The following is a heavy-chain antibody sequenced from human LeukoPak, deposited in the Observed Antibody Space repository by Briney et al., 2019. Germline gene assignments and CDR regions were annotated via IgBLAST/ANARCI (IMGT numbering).Heavy chain of an antibody. CDR1: GFTFSSYA. Sequence: AGGSLRLSCAASGFTFSSYAMHWVRQAPGEGLEWVAVISYDGSNKYYADSVKGRFTISRDNSKNTLYLQMNSLRAEDTAVYYCAKGQDIVVVPAAPKGAAAAGTPSYYFDYWGQGTLVTVSS. D-gene: IGHD2-2*01. CDR2: ISYDGSNK. CDR3: AKGQDIVVVPAAPKGAAAAGTPSYYFDY. V-gene: IGHV3-30-3*01. J-gene: IGHJ4*02.